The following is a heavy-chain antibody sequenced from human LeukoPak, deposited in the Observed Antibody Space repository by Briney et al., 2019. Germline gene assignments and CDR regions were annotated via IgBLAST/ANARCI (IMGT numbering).Heavy chain of an antibody. J-gene: IGHJ4*02. D-gene: IGHD7-27*01. CDR3: ARGNWGPDY. CDR1: GFPFSAYY. Sequence: PGGSLRLSCAASGFPFSAYYMSWLRQAPGKGLEWISHISGSGDTIYYADPVKGRFTISRDNTKNSLYLQMNSLRAEDTAVYYCARGNWGPDYWCQGTLVTVSS. V-gene: IGHV3-11*04. CDR2: ISGSGDTI.